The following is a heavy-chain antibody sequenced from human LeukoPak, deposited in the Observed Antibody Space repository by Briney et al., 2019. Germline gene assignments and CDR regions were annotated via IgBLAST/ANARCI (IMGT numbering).Heavy chain of an antibody. CDR1: EFAFSNYA. V-gene: IGHV3-23*01. D-gene: IGHD3-10*01. CDR3: AKGLGSGSYYNVFDY. J-gene: IGHJ4*02. Sequence: GGSLRLSCAASEFAFSNYAMSWVRQAPGKGLEWVSSLTSGGSSHYADSVKGRFTISRDNSRNTLYLQMNSLRAEDTAVYYCAKGLGSGSYYNVFDYWGQGTLVTVSS. CDR2: LTSGGSS.